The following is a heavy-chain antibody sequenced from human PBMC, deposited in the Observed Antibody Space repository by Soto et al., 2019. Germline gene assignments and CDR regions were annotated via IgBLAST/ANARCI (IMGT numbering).Heavy chain of an antibody. V-gene: IGHV3-30-3*01. CDR1: GFTFSSYA. J-gene: IGHJ6*02. CDR2: ISYDGSNK. Sequence: QVQLVESGGGVVQPGRSLRLSCAASGFTFSSYAMYWVRQAPGKGLEWVAVISYDGSNKYYADSVKGRFTISRDNSKNTLYLQMNSLRAEDTALYYCARAGCDGGSCYTLVGLRYGMDVWGQGTTVTVSS. CDR3: ARAGCDGGSCYTLVGLRYGMDV. D-gene: IGHD2-15*01.